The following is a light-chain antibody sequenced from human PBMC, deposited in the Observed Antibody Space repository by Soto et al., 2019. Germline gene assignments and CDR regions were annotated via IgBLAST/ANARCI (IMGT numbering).Light chain of an antibody. Sequence: QSVLTQPASVSGSPGQSITISCTGTCSDVGAYNRVSWYQQHSGKAPKLMIYEVSNRPSGVSNRFSGSKSGDTASLTISGLQAEDEADYYCLSYTTSSSYVFGTGTKVTVL. CDR1: CSDVGAYNR. CDR3: LSYTTSSSYV. CDR2: EVS. V-gene: IGLV2-14*01. J-gene: IGLJ1*01.